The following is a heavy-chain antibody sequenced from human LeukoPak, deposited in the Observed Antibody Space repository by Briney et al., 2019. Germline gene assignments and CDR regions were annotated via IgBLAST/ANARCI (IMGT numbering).Heavy chain of an antibody. D-gene: IGHD2-15*01. V-gene: IGHV3-21*01. J-gene: IGHJ6*03. CDR2: ISSSSSYI. CDR1: GFTFSSYS. Sequence: GGSLRLSCAASGFTFSSYSMNWVRQAPGKGLEWVSSISSSSSYIYYADSVKGRFTISRDNAKNSLYLQMNSLRAEDTAVYYCARVFKLLYYYYMDVWGKGTTVTVSS. CDR3: ARVFKLLYYYYMDV.